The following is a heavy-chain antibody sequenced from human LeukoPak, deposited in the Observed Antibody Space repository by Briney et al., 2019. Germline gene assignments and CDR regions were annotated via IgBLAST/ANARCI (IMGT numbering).Heavy chain of an antibody. V-gene: IGHV3-23*01. Sequence: GGSLRLSCAASGFTFSTYAMSWVRQAPGKGLEWVSAMSGSGRSTYYADSVKGRFTISRDNSKNTLYLQMNSLRAEDTAVYYCAKVSGYCTNGVCFSYYWGQGTLVTVSS. CDR1: GFTFSTYA. D-gene: IGHD2-8*01. CDR2: MSGSGRST. CDR3: AKVSGYCTNGVCFSYY. J-gene: IGHJ4*02.